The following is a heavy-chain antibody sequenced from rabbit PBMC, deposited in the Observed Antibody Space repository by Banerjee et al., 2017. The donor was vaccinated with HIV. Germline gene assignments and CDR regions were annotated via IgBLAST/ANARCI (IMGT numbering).Heavy chain of an antibody. CDR2: IATISGST. V-gene: IGHV1S43*01. CDR3: ARNIPGYAHLNTLPF. J-gene: IGHJ2*01. Sequence: QQQLEESGGGLVKPGGTLTLTCKASGIDFSSSYYMCWVRQAPGKGLESIACIATISGSTYYASWAKGRFTITRSTSLNTVTLQMTSLTAADTATYFCARNIPGYAHLNTLPFWGPGTLVTVS. D-gene: IGHD6-1*01. CDR1: GIDFSSSYY.